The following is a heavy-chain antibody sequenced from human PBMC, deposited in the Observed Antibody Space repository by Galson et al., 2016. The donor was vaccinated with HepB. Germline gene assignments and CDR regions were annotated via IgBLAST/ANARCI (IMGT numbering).Heavy chain of an antibody. CDR2: TYYRSQWHF. CDR3: ARSHLLGRGFGW. J-gene: IGHJ4*02. CDR1: GDSVSSNSAG. V-gene: IGHV6-1*01. Sequence: CAISGDSVSSNSAGWYWIRQSPSRGLEWLGRTYYRSQWHFDYAESVKSRITINPDTSKNEFSLHLGSVTPEDTGAYYCARSHLLGRGFGWWGPGTPVTVSS. D-gene: IGHD7-27*01.